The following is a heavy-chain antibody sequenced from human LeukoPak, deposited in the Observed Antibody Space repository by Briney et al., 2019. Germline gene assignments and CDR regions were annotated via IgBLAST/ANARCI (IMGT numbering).Heavy chain of an antibody. Sequence: GGSLRLSCAASGFTFGSYGMHWVRQAPGKGLEWVAVIWYDGSNKYYADSVKGRFTISRDNSKNTPYLQMNSLRAEDTAVYYCARDGGNRFGYYGMDVWGQGTTVTVSS. CDR1: GFTFGSYG. CDR2: IWYDGSNK. D-gene: IGHD4-23*01. V-gene: IGHV3-33*01. J-gene: IGHJ6*02. CDR3: ARDGGNRFGYYGMDV.